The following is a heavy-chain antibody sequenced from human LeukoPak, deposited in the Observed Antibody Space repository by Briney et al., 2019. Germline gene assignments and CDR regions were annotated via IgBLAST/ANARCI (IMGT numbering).Heavy chain of an antibody. V-gene: IGHV7-4-1*02. D-gene: IGHD6-19*01. CDR2: INTNTGNP. CDR3: ARDLSPRGSGWYFDY. J-gene: IGHJ4*02. CDR1: GGTFSSYA. Sequence: ASVKVSCKASGGTFSSYAISWVRQAPGQGLEWMGWINTNTGNPTFAQGFTGRFVFSLATSVSTAYLQISSLKAEDTAVYYCARDLSPRGSGWYFDYWGQGTLVTVSS.